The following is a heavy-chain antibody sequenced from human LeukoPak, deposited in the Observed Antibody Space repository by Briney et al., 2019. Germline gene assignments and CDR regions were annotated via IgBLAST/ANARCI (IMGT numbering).Heavy chain of an antibody. CDR1: GFTFSTYG. Sequence: GGSLRLSCAASGFTFSTYGMHWVRQAPGKGLEWLAFIHFDGSNRYYADSVKGRFTISRDNPKNTLYLQMNSLRAEDTAVYYCAKDHSGYSYGYSNYFDYWGQGTLVTVSS. J-gene: IGHJ4*02. CDR3: AKDHSGYSYGYSNYFDY. V-gene: IGHV3-30*02. CDR2: IHFDGSNR. D-gene: IGHD5-18*01.